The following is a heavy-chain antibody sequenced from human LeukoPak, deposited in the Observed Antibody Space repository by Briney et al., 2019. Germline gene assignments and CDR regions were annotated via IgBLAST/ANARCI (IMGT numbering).Heavy chain of an antibody. Sequence: PGGSLRLSCAASGFTFSSYAMSWVRQAPGKGLEWVAVISYDGSNKYYADSVKGRFTISRDNSKNTLYLQMNSLRAEDTAVYYCATDYSQGYFDYWGQGTLVTVSS. D-gene: IGHD4-11*01. V-gene: IGHV3-30*03. CDR3: ATDYSQGYFDY. CDR1: GFTFSSYA. J-gene: IGHJ4*02. CDR2: ISYDGSNK.